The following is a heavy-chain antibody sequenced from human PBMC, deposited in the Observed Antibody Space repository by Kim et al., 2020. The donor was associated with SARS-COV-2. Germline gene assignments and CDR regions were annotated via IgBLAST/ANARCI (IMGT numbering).Heavy chain of an antibody. CDR3: AKEERDYGDYVGWSDY. V-gene: IGHV3-23*01. J-gene: IGHJ4*02. Sequence: SVKGRFTSARDKSKNTLYLQMGSLRAEDTAVYCCAKEERDYGDYVGWSDYWGQGTLVTVSS. D-gene: IGHD4-17*01.